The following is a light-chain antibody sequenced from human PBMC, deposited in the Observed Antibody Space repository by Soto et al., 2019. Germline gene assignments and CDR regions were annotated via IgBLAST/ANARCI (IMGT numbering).Light chain of an antibody. CDR1: QSISSN. J-gene: IGKJ4*01. V-gene: IGKV1-39*01. Sequence: DIQMTQSPSSLSASVGDRVTITCRASQSISSNFNWYQQKPGKAPKLLIYAASSLQSGVPSRFSGSGSGTDFTRTISSLQPEDFATYYCQQSYSTPLTFGGGTKGEIK. CDR3: QQSYSTPLT. CDR2: AAS.